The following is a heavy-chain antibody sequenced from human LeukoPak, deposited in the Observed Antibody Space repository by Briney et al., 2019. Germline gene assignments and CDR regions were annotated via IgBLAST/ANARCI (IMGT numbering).Heavy chain of an antibody. Sequence: SETLSLTCTVSGGSISSSSYYWGWIRQPPGKGLEWIGSIYYSGSTYYNPSLKSRVTISVDTSKNQFSLKLSSVTAADAAVYYCARSVLGYCSSTSCYYYYYMDVWGKGTTVTVSS. V-gene: IGHV4-39*01. D-gene: IGHD2-2*01. CDR2: IYYSGST. CDR3: ARSVLGYCSSTSCYYYYYMDV. CDR1: GGSISSSSYY. J-gene: IGHJ6*03.